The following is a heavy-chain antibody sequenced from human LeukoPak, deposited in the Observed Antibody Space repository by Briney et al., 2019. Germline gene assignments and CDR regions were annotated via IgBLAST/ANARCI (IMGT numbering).Heavy chain of an antibody. D-gene: IGHD2-2*01. V-gene: IGHV5-51*01. CDR2: IYPSDSQT. J-gene: IGHJ4*02. CDR1: GYSFSSCW. CDR3: ARHNYALDY. Sequence: GESLKISCLGSGYSFSSCWIAWVRQMPGKGLGWMGIIYPSDSQTRYSPSFQGQVTISADKSISSVYLQWSSLKASDTAIYYCARHNYALDYWGQGTLVTVSS.